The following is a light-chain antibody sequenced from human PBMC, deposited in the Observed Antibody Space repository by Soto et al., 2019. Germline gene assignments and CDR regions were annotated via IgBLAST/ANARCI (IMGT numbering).Light chain of an antibody. V-gene: IGKV3-15*01. CDR3: QQYNNWSGT. Sequence: EIEMTQSPATLSVSPGERATLSCRASQSVSSNLAWYQQKPGQAPRLLIYGASTRATGIPARFSGSGSGTEFTLTISSLQSEDFAVYYCQQYNNWSGTFGQGTKLEIK. J-gene: IGKJ2*01. CDR2: GAS. CDR1: QSVSSN.